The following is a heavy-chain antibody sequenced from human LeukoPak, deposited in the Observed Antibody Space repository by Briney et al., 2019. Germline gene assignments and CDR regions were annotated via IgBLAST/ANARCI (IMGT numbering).Heavy chain of an antibody. D-gene: IGHD6-13*01. CDR1: GGSISSYY. J-gene: IGHJ5*02. Sequence: SETLSLTCTVSGGSISSYYWSWIRQPPGKGLEWIGEINHSGSTNYNPSLKSRVTISVDTSKNQFSLKLSSVTAADTAVYYCAGSSSWYFENWFDPWGQGTLVTVSS. CDR2: INHSGST. CDR3: AGSSSWYFENWFDP. V-gene: IGHV4-34*01.